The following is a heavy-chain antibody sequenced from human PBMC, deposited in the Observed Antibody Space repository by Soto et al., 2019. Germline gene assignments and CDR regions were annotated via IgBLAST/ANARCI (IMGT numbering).Heavy chain of an antibody. D-gene: IGHD6-13*01. Sequence: GESLKISCKGSGYSFTSYWIGWVRQMPGKGLEWMGIIYPGDSDTRYSPSFQGQVTISADKSINTAYLQWSSLKASDTAMYYCARHSPGAAAGIYYYYMDVWGKGTTVTVSS. CDR2: IYPGDSDT. CDR1: GYSFTSYW. V-gene: IGHV5-51*01. J-gene: IGHJ6*03. CDR3: ARHSPGAAAGIYYYYMDV.